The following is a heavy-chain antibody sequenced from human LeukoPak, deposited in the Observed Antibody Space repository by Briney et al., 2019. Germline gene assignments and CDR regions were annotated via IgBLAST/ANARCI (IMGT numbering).Heavy chain of an antibody. CDR1: GFTFSNYA. Sequence: TGGSLRLSCAASGFTFSNYAMSWVCQAPGKGLEWVSIIGYRGGSIYYAYSVQGRFTISRDNSKNTLSLQMTGLRPDDTAVYYCAKSWGYTRPYYNYMDVWGKGTTVTVSS. V-gene: IGHV3-23*01. CDR3: AKSWGYTRPYYNYMDV. J-gene: IGHJ6*03. D-gene: IGHD3-16*02. CDR2: IGYRGGSI.